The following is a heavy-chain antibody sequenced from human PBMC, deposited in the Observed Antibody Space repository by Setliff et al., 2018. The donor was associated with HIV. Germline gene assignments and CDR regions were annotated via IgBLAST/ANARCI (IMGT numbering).Heavy chain of an antibody. V-gene: IGHV4-34*01. J-gene: IGHJ3*02. CDR3: ASDYSSRHDAFDI. CDR2: INHGGST. CDR1: GGSFSGYY. Sequence: SETLSLTCAVYGGSFSGYYWSWIRQSPGKGLEWIGKINHGGSTNYSPSLKSRVTMSIDTSKNQSSLKLSSVTAADTAVYYCASDYSSRHDAFDIWGQGTVVTVSS. D-gene: IGHD6-13*01.